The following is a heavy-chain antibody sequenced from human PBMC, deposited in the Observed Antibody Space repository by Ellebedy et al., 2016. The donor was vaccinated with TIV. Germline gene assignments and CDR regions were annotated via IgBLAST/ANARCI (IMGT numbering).Heavy chain of an antibody. CDR3: ARGSNGAFDI. CDR1: GFTSSNYW. CDR2: TKQDGSAT. D-gene: IGHD1-26*01. Sequence: GGSLRLSXAASGFTSSNYWMTWVRQAPGKGLERVGNTKQDGSATYYVESVKGRFTISRENAKNSLFLQMNSLRAEGTAVYFCARGSNGAFDIWGQGTLVTVSS. J-gene: IGHJ3*02. V-gene: IGHV3-7*01.